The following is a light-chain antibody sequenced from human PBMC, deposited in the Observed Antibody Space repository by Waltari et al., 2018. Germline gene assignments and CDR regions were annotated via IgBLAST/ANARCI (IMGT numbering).Light chain of an antibody. CDR2: DNN. J-gene: IGLJ2*01. Sequence: QPVLTQPPSVSAAPGQQVPISCSGGTSNLGSSYVSRYQQLPGTAPKLLISDNNRRPSGIPERFSGSKAGTSATLGITGLQTGDEADYFCGTWDSSLNAVLFGGGTKLTVL. CDR1: TSNLGSSY. CDR3: GTWDSSLNAVL. V-gene: IGLV1-51*01.